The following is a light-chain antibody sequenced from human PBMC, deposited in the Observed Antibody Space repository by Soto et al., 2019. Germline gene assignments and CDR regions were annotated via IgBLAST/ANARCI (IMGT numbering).Light chain of an antibody. Sequence: IQLTQSPSSLSASVGDRVTITCRASQGITSYLAWYQQRPGKAPGLLIYSASTLQSGVPSRFSGSGYGTDFSLTIINLQPEDFATYYCQQLYSHKLNCCGGTKVDIK. CDR2: SAS. V-gene: IGKV1-9*01. CDR1: QGITSY. J-gene: IGKJ4*01. CDR3: QQLYSHKLN.